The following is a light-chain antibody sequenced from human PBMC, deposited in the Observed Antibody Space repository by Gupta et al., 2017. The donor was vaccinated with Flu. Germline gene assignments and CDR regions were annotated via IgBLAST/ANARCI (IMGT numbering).Light chain of an antibody. V-gene: IGKV3-11*01. CDR3: QQRSNWPWT. CDR1: QSIRSY. CDR2: DAS. J-gene: IGKJ1*01. Sequence: EIVLTQSPATLSLSPGERVTLSCRASQSIRSYLAWYQQKPGQAPRLLIYDASNRATGIPARFSGSGSGTDFTLTINSLAPEDFAVYYCQQRSNWPWTFGQGTKVEIK.